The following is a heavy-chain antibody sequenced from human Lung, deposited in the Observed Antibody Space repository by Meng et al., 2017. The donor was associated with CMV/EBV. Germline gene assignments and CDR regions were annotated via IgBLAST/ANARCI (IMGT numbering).Heavy chain of an antibody. CDR2: IYYSGST. CDR3: ASTEDYYDSSVYDY. D-gene: IGHD3-22*01. CDR1: GGSISSSSYY. V-gene: IGHV4-39*01. J-gene: IGHJ4*02. Sequence: WGTLSLXXTAPGGSISSSSYYWGWIRQPPGKGLEWIGSIYYSGSTYYNPSLNSRVTISVDTSKNQFSLKLSSVTAADTAVYYCASTEDYYDSSVYDYWGQGXLVTVSS.